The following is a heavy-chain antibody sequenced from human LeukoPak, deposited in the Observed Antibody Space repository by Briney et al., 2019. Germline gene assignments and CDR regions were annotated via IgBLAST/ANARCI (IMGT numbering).Heavy chain of an antibody. Sequence: ASVKVSCKASGYTFTGYYMHWVRQAPGQGLEWMGWINPNSGGTNYAQKFQGRVTMTRDTSISTAYMELSRLRSDDTAVYYCARGPYYYDSSGYYSPPDYWGQGTLVTVSS. CDR1: GYTFTGYY. CDR3: ARGPYYYDSSGYYSPPDY. V-gene: IGHV1-2*02. CDR2: INPNSGGT. J-gene: IGHJ4*02. D-gene: IGHD3-22*01.